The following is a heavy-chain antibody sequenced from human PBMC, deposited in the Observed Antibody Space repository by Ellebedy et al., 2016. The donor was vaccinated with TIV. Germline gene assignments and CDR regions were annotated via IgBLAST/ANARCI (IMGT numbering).Heavy chain of an antibody. CDR2: ISSSSDYI. V-gene: IGHV3-21*01. Sequence: PGGSLRLSCAASGFTFSTYNMNWVRQAPGKGLEWVSSISSSSDYIYHADSVEGRFTISRDNAKNSLYLQMNSLRAEDTAVYYCARDPGYSSTWYPFDCWGQGTLVTVSS. CDR3: ARDPGYSSTWYPFDC. J-gene: IGHJ4*02. CDR1: GFTFSTYN. D-gene: IGHD6-13*01.